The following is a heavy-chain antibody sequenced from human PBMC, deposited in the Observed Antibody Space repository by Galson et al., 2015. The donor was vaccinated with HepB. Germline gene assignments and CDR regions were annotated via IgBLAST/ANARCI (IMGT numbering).Heavy chain of an antibody. V-gene: IGHV1-46*03. CDR2: INPSGGSA. D-gene: IGHD4-17*01. J-gene: IGHJ4*02. CDR3: ARDGSDYGVHYLCL. Sequence: SVKVSCKASGYTFTSYYLHWVRQAPGQGLEWMGVINPSGGSAVYAQKFQGRVTMTRDTSTSTVYMELNSLRSEDTAVYSCARDGSDYGVHYLCLWGQGTLVTVSS. CDR1: GYTFTSYY.